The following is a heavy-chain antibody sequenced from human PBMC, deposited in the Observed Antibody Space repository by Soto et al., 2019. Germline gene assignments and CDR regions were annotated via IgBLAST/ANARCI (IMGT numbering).Heavy chain of an antibody. V-gene: IGHV3-48*02. J-gene: IGHJ4*02. CDR1: GFPFSTYS. CDR3: ARDLHY. CDR2: ISSSSSTI. Sequence: EVQLVESGGGLVQPGGSLRLSCVASGFPFSTYSMNLVLQAPGKGLELVSYISSSSSTIYYADSVKGRFTISRDNAKNSLFLPMNSRREDDTAVYYCARDLHYWGQGTLVTVS.